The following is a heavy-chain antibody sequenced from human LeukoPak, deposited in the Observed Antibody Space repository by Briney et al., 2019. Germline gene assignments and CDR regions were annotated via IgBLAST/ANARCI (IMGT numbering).Heavy chain of an antibody. CDR3: ARHREMDSYDAFDV. V-gene: IGHV4-59*08. J-gene: IGHJ3*01. CDR2: VVYSGST. Sequence: SETLSLTCTVSGGSISSYYWSWIRQPPGKGLEWIGFVVYSGSTNYNPSLKSRVTISIDTSNNQLSLKLSSVTAADTAVYYCARHREMDSYDAFDVWGQGTMVTVSS. D-gene: IGHD5-24*01. CDR1: GGSISSYY.